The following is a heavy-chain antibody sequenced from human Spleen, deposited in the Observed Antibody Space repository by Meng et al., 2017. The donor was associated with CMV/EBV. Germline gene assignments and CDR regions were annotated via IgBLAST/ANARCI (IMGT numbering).Heavy chain of an antibody. CDR1: GGSISSYY. V-gene: IGHV4-59*01. J-gene: IGHJ4*02. Sequence: SETLSLTCTVSGGSISSYYWSWIRQPPGKGLEWIGYIYYTGSTNYNPSLKSRVTISKDTSKNQFSLKLSSVTAADTAVYYCARGSSTSLLGFDYWGQGTLVTVSS. CDR2: IYYTGST. CDR3: ARGSSTSLLGFDY. D-gene: IGHD2-2*01.